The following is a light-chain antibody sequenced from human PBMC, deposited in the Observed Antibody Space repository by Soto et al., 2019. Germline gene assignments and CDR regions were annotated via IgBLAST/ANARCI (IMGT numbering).Light chain of an antibody. J-gene: IGKJ5*01. CDR3: QQRSNWPIT. Sequence: EIVLTQSPATLCLSPGERATLSCRASQTISSNLAWYQQKPGQAPRLLIYDASNRATGIPARFSGSGSGTDFTLTISRLEPEDSAVYYCQQRSNWPITFGQGTRLEIK. CDR1: QTISSN. CDR2: DAS. V-gene: IGKV3-11*01.